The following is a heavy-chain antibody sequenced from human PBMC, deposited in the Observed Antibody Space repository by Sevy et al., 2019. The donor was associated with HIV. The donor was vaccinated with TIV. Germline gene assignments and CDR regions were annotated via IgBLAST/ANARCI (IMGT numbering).Heavy chain of an antibody. V-gene: IGHV3-72*01. D-gene: IGHD6-13*01. J-gene: IGHJ4*02. CDR3: ATHAGIAAAGRVFDY. CDR2: TRNKADGYTT. Sequence: GGSLRLSCVASGFTFSDHYMEWVRQAPGKGLEWVGRTRNKADGYTTEYAASVKGMFTIYRDDSKNSLYVQMNSLKTEATAVYYCATHAGIAAAGRVFDYWGQGTLVTVSS. CDR1: GFTFSDHY.